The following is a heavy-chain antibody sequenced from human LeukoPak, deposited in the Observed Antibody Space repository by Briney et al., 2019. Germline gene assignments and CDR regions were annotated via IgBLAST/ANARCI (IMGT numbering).Heavy chain of an antibody. CDR1: GGTFSSYA. J-gene: IGHJ4*02. Sequence: SVKVSCKASGGTFSSYAISWVRQAPGQGLEWMGGIIPIFGTANYAQKFQGRVTITTAESTSTAYMELSSLRSEDTAVYYCARKPKGYDFWSGYYDYWGQGTLVTVSS. CDR3: ARKPKGYDFWSGYYDY. CDR2: IIPIFGTA. D-gene: IGHD3-3*01. V-gene: IGHV1-69*05.